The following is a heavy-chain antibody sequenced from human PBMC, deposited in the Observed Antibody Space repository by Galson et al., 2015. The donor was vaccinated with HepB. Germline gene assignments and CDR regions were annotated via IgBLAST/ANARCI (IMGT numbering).Heavy chain of an antibody. D-gene: IGHD2-8*01. J-gene: IGHJ4*02. CDR2: ISYDGSSK. CDR3: ARPMSYCTNGVCHAFDY. CDR1: GFSFSTYA. Sequence: SLRLSCAVSGFSFSTYAMHWVRQAPGKGLEWVAFISYDGSSKYYADSVKGRFTISRDISKNTLYLQMNSPTAEDTAIYYCARPMSYCTNGVCHAFDYWGQGTLVTVSS. V-gene: IGHV3-30-3*01.